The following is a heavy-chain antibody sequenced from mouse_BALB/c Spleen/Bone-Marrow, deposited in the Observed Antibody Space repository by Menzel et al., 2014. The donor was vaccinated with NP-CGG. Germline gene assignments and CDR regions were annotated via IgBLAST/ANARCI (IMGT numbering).Heavy chain of an antibody. V-gene: IGHV5-9-4*01. CDR3: TRDRGDY. Sequence: DVKLVESGGGLVKPGGSLKLSCAASGFIFSYYAMSWVRQSPEKRLEWVAEISSGGSYTYYPDTVTGRFTISRDNAKNTLYLEMSSLRSEDTAMYYYTRDRGDYWGQGTSVTVSS. CDR1: GFIFSYYA. J-gene: IGHJ4*01. CDR2: ISSGGSYT. D-gene: IGHD3-1*01.